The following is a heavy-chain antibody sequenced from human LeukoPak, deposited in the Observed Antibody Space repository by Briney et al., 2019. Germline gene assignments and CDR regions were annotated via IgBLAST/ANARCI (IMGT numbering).Heavy chain of an antibody. V-gene: IGHV4-30-2*01. CDR3: ARAPLFHRGFSYGYIPNWFDH. CDR2: IYHSGST. CDR1: GDSISSGGYS. D-gene: IGHD5-18*01. J-gene: IGHJ5*02. Sequence: PSETLSLTCAVSGDSISSGGYSWSWIRQPPGKGLEWIGYIYHSGSTYYNPSLKSRVTISIDRSKNQFSLKLSSVTAADTAVYYCARAPLFHRGFSYGYIPNWFDHWGQGTLVTVSS.